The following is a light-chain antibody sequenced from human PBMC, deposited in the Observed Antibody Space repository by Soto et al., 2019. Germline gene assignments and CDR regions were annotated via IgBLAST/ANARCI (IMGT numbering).Light chain of an antibody. J-gene: IGKJ2*02. CDR2: VAS. V-gene: IGKV3-15*01. CDR3: QQYNAWPSRT. Sequence: IVLTQSPAALSVAPGETATVSGTASQSVNTNLAWYQQKPGQPPRLLIYVASTRATGVPARFSGSGSGTEFTLTISSLQSEDVAVYYCQQYNAWPSRTFGQGTKVEIK. CDR1: QSVNTN.